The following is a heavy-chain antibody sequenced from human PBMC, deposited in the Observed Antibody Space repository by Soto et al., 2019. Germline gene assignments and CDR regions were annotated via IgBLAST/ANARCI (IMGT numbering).Heavy chain of an antibody. Sequence: QEQLVESGGGVVQPGRSLRLSCAASGSIFSGYGMHWVRQAPGKGLEWEEVIWDDGSNKYYADSLKGRFTISRDNYKNMLYLQMDSRRAEDTALYYGARDGIGGTAFRGFCDYWGHGTLVTVSS. CDR2: IWDDGSNK. J-gene: IGHJ4*01. V-gene: IGHV3-33*01. CDR3: ARDGIGGTAFRGFCDY. D-gene: IGHD1-7*01. CDR1: GSIFSGYG.